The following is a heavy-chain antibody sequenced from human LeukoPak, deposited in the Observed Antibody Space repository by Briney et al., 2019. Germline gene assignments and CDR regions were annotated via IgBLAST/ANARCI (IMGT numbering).Heavy chain of an antibody. CDR2: IGAGGDST. V-gene: IGHV3-23*01. Sequence: PGGSLRLSCAASGFTFNNYAMGWARQAPGKGLDWVSGIGAGGDSTFYPDSVRGRFTISRDNAKNSLYLQMNSLRAEDTAVYYCASSTYYGSGIQRGYWGQGTLVTVSS. D-gene: IGHD3-10*01. CDR3: ASSTYYGSGIQRGY. J-gene: IGHJ4*02. CDR1: GFTFNNYA.